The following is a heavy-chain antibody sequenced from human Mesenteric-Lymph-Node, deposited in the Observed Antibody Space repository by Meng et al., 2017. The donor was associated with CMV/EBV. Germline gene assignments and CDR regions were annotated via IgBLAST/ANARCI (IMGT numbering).Heavy chain of an antibody. V-gene: IGHV3-74*01. D-gene: IGHD3-10*01. J-gene: IGHJ3*02. CDR1: GFTFSTYG. CDR3: ARRTYGDSPYAFDI. CDR2: INSDGSST. Sequence: GGSLRLSCAASGFTFSTYGMHWVRQAPGKGLVWVSRINSDGSSTSYADSVKGRFTISRDNAKNTLYLQMNSLRAEDTAMYYCARRTYGDSPYAFDIWGQGTMVTVSS.